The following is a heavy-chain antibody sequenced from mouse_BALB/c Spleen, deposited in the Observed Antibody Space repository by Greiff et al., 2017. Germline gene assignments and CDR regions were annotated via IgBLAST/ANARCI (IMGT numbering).Heavy chain of an antibody. CDR3: ARWFDV. CDR2: INPSNGRT. V-gene: IGHV1S81*02. Sequence: QVQLQQPGAELVKPGASVKLSCKASGYTFTSYWMHWVKQRPGRGLEWIGEINPSNGRTNYNEKFKSKATLTVDKSSSTAYMQLSSLTSEDSAVYYCARWFDVWGAGTTVTVSS. CDR1: GYTFTSYW. J-gene: IGHJ1*01.